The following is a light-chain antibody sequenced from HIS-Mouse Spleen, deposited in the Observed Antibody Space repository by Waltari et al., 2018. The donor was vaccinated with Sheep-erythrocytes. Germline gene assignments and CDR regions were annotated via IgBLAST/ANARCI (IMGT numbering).Light chain of an antibody. Sequence: IVMTQSPDSLAVSLGDRATITRKSSQSVLYSSNNKNYLAWYQQKPGQPPKLLIYWASTRESGVPDRFSGSGSGTDFTLTISSLQAEDVAVYYCQQYYSTPLTFGGGTKVEIK. V-gene: IGKV4-1*01. J-gene: IGKJ4*01. CDR2: WAS. CDR1: QSVLYSSNNKNY. CDR3: QQYYSTPLT.